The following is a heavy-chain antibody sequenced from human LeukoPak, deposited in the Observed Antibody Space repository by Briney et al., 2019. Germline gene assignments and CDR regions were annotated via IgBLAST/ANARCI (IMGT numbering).Heavy chain of an antibody. CDR1: GFTFSSYG. J-gene: IGHJ4*02. D-gene: IGHD3-22*01. CDR3: ARAFTDSSGYEFDY. Sequence: GGSLRLSCAASGFTFSSYGMHWVRQAPGKGLEWVAVISYDGSNKYYADSVKGRFTISRDNSKNTLYLQMNSLRAEDTAVYYCARAFTDSSGYEFDYWGQGTLVTVSS. V-gene: IGHV3-30*03. CDR2: ISYDGSNK.